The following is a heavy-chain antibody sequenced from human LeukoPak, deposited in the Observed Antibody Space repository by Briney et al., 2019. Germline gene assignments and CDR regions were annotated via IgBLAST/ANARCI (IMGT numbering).Heavy chain of an antibody. Sequence: GGSLRLSCAASGFTFSSYAMSWVRQAPGKGLEWVSTIIANGGTTYYAASVKGRFTNSRDNSKNTQYLQTSSQRAEDTAVYYCAKGPNYYGSGIDAWFDPWGQGTLVTVSS. D-gene: IGHD3-10*01. V-gene: IGHV3-23*01. CDR2: IIANGGTT. CDR1: GFTFSSYA. CDR3: AKGPNYYGSGIDAWFDP. J-gene: IGHJ5*02.